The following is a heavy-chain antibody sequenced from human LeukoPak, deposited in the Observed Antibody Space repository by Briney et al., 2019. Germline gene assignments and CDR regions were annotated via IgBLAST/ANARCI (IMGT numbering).Heavy chain of an antibody. Sequence: PSETLSLTCTVSGGSISNYFWTWIRQPPGKGLEWLGYIYYGGSTNYNPSLKSRVTISLDTSKNHFSLKLSSVTAADTAVYYCARYSAAAGRYYFDYWGQGTLVTVSS. V-gene: IGHV4-59*01. CDR1: GGSISNYF. J-gene: IGHJ4*02. CDR2: IYYGGST. CDR3: ARYSAAAGRYYFDY. D-gene: IGHD6-13*01.